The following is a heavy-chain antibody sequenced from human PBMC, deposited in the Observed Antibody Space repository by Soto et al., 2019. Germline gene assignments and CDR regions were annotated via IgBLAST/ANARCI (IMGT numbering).Heavy chain of an antibody. CDR1: GFTFSDHY. V-gene: IGHV3-72*01. Sequence: GGSLRLSCAASGFTFSDHYMDWVRQAPGKGLEWVGRTRNKPNSYTTEYAASVKGRFTISRDDSKNSLYLQMNSLKTEDTAVYYCATDCYCSSTSCYTCSGQFDYWGQGTLVTVSS. D-gene: IGHD2-2*02. CDR2: TRNKPNSYTT. J-gene: IGHJ4*02. CDR3: ATDCYCSSTSCYTCSGQFDY.